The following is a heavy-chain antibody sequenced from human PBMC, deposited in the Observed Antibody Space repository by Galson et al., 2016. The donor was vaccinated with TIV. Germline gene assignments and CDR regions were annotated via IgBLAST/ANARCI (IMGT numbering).Heavy chain of an antibody. D-gene: IGHD3-3*01. CDR2: IYLGDSST. Sequence: QSGAEVKKPGESLQISCKGSGYTFHSYWIAWVRQMPGKGLEWMGIIYLGDSSTTFSPSFQGQVTIPADKAINTVYLQWTTLQASASATYYCARSRHYDYWTCSSMYVWGQGTTVIVSS. V-gene: IGHV5-51*01. CDR3: ARSRHYDYWTCSSMYV. CDR1: GYTFHSYW. J-gene: IGHJ6*02.